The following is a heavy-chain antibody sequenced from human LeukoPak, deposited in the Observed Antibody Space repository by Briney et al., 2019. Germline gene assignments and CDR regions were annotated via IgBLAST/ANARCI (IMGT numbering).Heavy chain of an antibody. CDR2: IIPILGIA. J-gene: IGHJ4*02. V-gene: IGHV1-69*04. CDR3: ARERGGYYFDY. D-gene: IGHD3-10*01. Sequence: GASVKVSCKASGGTFSSYAISWVRQAPGQGLEWMGRIIPILGIANYAQKFQGRVTITADESTSTAYMELSSLRSEDTAVYYCARERGGYYFDYWGQGTLVTVSS. CDR1: GGTFSSYA.